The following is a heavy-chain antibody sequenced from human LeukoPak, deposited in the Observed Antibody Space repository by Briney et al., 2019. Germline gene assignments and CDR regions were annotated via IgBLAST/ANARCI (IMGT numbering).Heavy chain of an antibody. Sequence: GRSLRLSCAASGFTFSSYGMHWVRQAPGKGLEWVARIKSKTDGGIKDYAAPVKGTFTISRDDSENTVYLQMNSLKIEDTAVYYCATGGSGYFDSWGQGTLVFVSS. CDR3: ATGGSGYFDS. CDR1: GFTFSSYG. CDR2: IKSKTDGGIK. V-gene: IGHV3-15*01. J-gene: IGHJ4*02. D-gene: IGHD3-16*01.